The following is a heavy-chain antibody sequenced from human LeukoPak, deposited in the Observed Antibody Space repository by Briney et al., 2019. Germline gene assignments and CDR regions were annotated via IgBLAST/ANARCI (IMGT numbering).Heavy chain of an antibody. V-gene: IGHV3-23*01. CDR3: AKDKGNLATIYEFDY. J-gene: IGHJ4*02. Sequence: PGGSLRLSCAASGFTFSSCAMSWVRQAPGKGLEWVSAISGSGGSTYYADSVKGRFTISRDNSKNTLYLQMNSLRAEDTAVYYCAKDKGNLATIYEFDYWGQGTLVTVSS. D-gene: IGHD5-12*01. CDR2: ISGSGGST. CDR1: GFTFSSCA.